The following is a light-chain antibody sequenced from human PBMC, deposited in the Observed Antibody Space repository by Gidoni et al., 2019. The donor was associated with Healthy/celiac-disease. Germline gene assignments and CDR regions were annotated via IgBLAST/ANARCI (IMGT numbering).Light chain of an antibody. CDR3: QQYGSSRGT. J-gene: IGKJ2*01. V-gene: IGKV3-20*01. Sequence: EIVFTQSPGSLSLSPRERATLSCRASQSVSSSYLAWYQQKPGQAPRLLIYGASSRATGIPDRCSGSGSGTDCTLTISRLEPEDLAVYYGQQYGSSRGTFGQETKLEIK. CDR1: QSVSSSY. CDR2: GAS.